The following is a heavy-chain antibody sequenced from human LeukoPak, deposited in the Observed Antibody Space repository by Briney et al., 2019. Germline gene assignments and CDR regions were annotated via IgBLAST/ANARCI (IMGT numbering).Heavy chain of an antibody. V-gene: IGHV3-7*01. D-gene: IGHD3-3*01. CDR1: GFTFSSYW. J-gene: IGHJ4*02. CDR3: ARAIGIWSGYSY. CDR2: IKQDGSEE. Sequence: PGGSQRLSCAASGFTFSSYWMSWVRQAPGKGGEWVDDIKQDGSEENYVDSVKGRFTISRDNAKNSLYLQMNSLRAEDTAVYYCARAIGIWSGYSYWGQGTLVTVSS.